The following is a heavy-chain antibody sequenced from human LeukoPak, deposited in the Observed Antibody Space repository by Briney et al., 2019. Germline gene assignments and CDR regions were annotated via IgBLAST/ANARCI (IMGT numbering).Heavy chain of an antibody. CDR1: GFTFSSYS. CDR2: ISSSSSYI. CDR3: AKDGGYCSGGSCYYFDY. J-gene: IGHJ4*02. Sequence: PGGSLRLSYAASGFTFSSYSMNWVRQAPGKGLEWVSSISSSSSYIYYADSVKGRFTISRDNSKNTLYLQMNSLRAEDTAVYYCAKDGGYCSGGSCYYFDYWGQGTLVTVSS. V-gene: IGHV3-21*04. D-gene: IGHD2-15*01.